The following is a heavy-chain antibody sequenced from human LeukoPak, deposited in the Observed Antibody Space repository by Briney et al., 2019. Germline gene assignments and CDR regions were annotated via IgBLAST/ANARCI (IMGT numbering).Heavy chain of an antibody. Sequence: PSETLSLTCTVSGASISSYGWSWIRQPPGKGLESIGYVSYSGSTNYNPSLKSRVTISVDTSKSQFSLKLNSVTAADTAVYFCARRDGSSYWYFDLWGRGTLVTVSS. D-gene: IGHD3-22*01. CDR3: ARRDGSSYWYFDL. J-gene: IGHJ2*01. CDR2: VSYSGST. V-gene: IGHV4-59*08. CDR1: GASISSYG.